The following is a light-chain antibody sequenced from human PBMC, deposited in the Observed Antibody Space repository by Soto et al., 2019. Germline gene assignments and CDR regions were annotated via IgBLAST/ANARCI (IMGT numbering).Light chain of an antibody. J-gene: IGKJ5*01. CDR3: QQGTSFPIT. CDR2: DAS. CDR1: QDIRNW. Sequence: DIQMTQSPSSVSASVGDRVTITCRASQDIRNWLAWYQQKPGKAPTLLIHDASDLQSGVPSRFSGSGSGTDFTLTITSLQPEDFATYYCQQGTSFPITFGQGTRLEIK. V-gene: IGKV1D-12*01.